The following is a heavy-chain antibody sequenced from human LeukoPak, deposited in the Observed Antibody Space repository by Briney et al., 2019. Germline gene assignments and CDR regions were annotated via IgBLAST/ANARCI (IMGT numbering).Heavy chain of an antibody. Sequence: SETLSLTCTVSGGSISSCYWTWIRQPPGKGLEWIGLVFYSGDTNYNPSLQSRVTISVDPSENQFSLTLSSVTDADTAVYYCARSLNVVLVGGAWFDPWGQGTLVTVSS. CDR2: VFYSGDT. CDR3: ARSLNVVLVGGAWFDP. CDR1: GGSISSCY. J-gene: IGHJ5*02. D-gene: IGHD2-15*01. V-gene: IGHV4-59*01.